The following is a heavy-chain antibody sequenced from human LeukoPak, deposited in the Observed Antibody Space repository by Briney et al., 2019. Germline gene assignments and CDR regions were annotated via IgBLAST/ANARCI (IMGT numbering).Heavy chain of an antibody. CDR3: ARDLVLGSGSYGQ. V-gene: IGHV3-74*01. CDR1: GFTFSTYW. Sequence: GGSLRLSCAASGFTFSTYWMHWVRQAPGKGLVWVSRIHGDGTFTTSADSVKGRFTISRDNAQNMVYLQMDSLRVEDTAVYYCARDLVLGSGSYGQWGQGTLVTVSS. CDR2: IHGDGTFT. J-gene: IGHJ4*02. D-gene: IGHD3-10*01.